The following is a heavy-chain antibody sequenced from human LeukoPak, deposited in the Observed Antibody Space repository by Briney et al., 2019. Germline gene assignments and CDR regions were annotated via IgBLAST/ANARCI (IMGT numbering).Heavy chain of an antibody. J-gene: IGHJ5*02. CDR3: ARGAPTAYDWVVPAQNWFDP. V-gene: IGHV1-8*01. CDR1: GYTFTSYD. D-gene: IGHD2-2*01. CDR2: MNPNSGNT. Sequence: ASVKVSCKASGYTFTSYDINWVRQATGQGLEWMGWMNPNSGNTGYAQKFQGRVTMTRNTSISTAYMELSSLRSEDTAVYYCARGAPTAYDWVVPAQNWFDPWGQGTLVTVSS.